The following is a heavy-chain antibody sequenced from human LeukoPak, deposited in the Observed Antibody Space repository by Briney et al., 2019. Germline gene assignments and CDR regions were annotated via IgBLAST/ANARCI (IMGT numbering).Heavy chain of an antibody. V-gene: IGHV3-21*04. J-gene: IGHJ4*02. CDR3: ARDHCSGGSCYSGYFDY. D-gene: IGHD2-15*01. CDR2: ISSNSSYI. Sequence: GGSLRLSCAASGFTFSSYSMNCVRQAPGKGLEWVSSISSNSSYIYYADSVKCRFTISRDNAKTSLYLQMNSLRAEDTAVYYCARDHCSGGSCYSGYFDYWGQGTLVTVSS. CDR1: GFTFSSYS.